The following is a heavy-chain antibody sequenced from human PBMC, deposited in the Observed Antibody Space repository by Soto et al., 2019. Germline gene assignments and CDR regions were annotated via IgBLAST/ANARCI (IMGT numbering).Heavy chain of an antibody. CDR2: ISGSGGST. D-gene: IGHD3-16*01. CDR3: AKDQAGIYDYVWGTSFFDY. CDR1: GFTFSSYA. J-gene: IGHJ4*02. Sequence: QPGGSLRLSCAASGFTFSSYAMSWVRQAPGKGLEWVSAISGSGGSTYYADSVKGRFTISRDNSKNTLYLQMNSLRAEDTAVYYCAKDQAGIYDYVWGTSFFDYWGQGTLVTVPQ. V-gene: IGHV3-23*01.